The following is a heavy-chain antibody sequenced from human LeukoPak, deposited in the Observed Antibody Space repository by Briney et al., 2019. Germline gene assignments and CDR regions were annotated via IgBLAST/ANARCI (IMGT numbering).Heavy chain of an antibody. CDR3: ANSGLNRFEY. Sequence: PGGSPRLSSAASGFTFSSYAMSWVRHGPRKGLEWVSSISGSGGSTYYADSVKGRFSISRDNSKNTLYLQVNSVRADDTAVYYCANSGLNRFEYWGQGALVTVSS. CDR1: GFTFSSYA. D-gene: IGHD2-15*01. CDR2: ISGSGGST. J-gene: IGHJ4*02. V-gene: IGHV3-23*01.